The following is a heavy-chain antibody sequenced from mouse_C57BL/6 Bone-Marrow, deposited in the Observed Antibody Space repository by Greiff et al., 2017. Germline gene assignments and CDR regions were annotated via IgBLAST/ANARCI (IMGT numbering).Heavy chain of an antibody. CDR1: GFTFSDYG. D-gene: IGHD1-1*01. CDR3: ARPRDYYGSSYRFAY. CDR2: ISSGSSTI. J-gene: IGHJ3*01. Sequence: EVQGVESGGGLVKPGGSLKLSCAASGFTFSDYGMHWVRQAPEKGLEWVAYISSGSSTIYYADTVKGRFTISRDNAKNTLFLQMTSLRSEDTAMYYCARPRDYYGSSYRFAYWGQGTLVTVSA. V-gene: IGHV5-17*01.